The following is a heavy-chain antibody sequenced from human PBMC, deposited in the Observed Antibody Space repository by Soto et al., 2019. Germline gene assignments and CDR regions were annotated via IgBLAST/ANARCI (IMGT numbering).Heavy chain of an antibody. CDR3: RIVAYGSGSRARDY. Sequence: QLQLQESGPGLVKPSETLSLTCTVSGGSISSSSYYWGWIRQPPGKGLEWIGSIYYSGSTYYNPSLKSRVTISVDTSKNQFSLKMSSVTAADTAVYYCRIVAYGSGSRARDYWGQGTLVTVSS. CDR1: GGSISSSSYY. D-gene: IGHD3-10*01. V-gene: IGHV4-39*01. J-gene: IGHJ4*02. CDR2: IYYSGST.